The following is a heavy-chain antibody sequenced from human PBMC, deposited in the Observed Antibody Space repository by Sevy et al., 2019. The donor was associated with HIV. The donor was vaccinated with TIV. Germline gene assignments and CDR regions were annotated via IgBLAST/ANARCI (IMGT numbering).Heavy chain of an antibody. CDR1: GYTFTGYY. D-gene: IGHD3-10*01. CDR3: ARDALLRGGYLHY. J-gene: IGHJ4*02. V-gene: IGHV1-2*02. Sequence: ASVKVSCKASGYTFTGYYMHWVRQAPGQGLEWMGWINPNSGGTNYAQKFQGRVTMTRDTSISTAYMELSRLRSDDTAVYYCARDALLRGGYLHYWGQGTLVTVSS. CDR2: INPNSGGT.